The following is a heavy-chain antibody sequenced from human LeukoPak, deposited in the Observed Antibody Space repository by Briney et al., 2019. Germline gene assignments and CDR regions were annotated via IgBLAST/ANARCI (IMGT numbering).Heavy chain of an antibody. CDR2: IGGSGGST. CDR1: GFTFSSHA. CDR3: ARDPGVVAFHYFDY. Sequence: GGSLRLSXAASGFTFSSHAMGWVRQAPGKGLEWLSAIGGSGGSTYYADSVKGRFTISRDNSKNTLYLQMNSLRAEDTALYYCARDPGVVAFHYFDYWGQGTLVTVSS. D-gene: IGHD3-3*01. V-gene: IGHV3-23*01. J-gene: IGHJ4*02.